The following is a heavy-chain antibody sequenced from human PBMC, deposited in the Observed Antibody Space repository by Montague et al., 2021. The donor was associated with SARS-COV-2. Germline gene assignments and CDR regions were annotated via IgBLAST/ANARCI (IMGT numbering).Heavy chain of an antibody. Sequence: SLRLSCAASGITVSRNYMNWVRQAPGKGLEWVSLIYSGGSTYYADSVKGRFTISRDNSKDTLYLQMNSLRAEDTAVYYCASDLLEIGGMDVWGQGTTVTVSS. J-gene: IGHJ6*02. CDR2: IYSGGST. V-gene: IGHV3-66*01. D-gene: IGHD1-1*01. CDR1: GITVSRNY. CDR3: ASDLLEIGGMDV.